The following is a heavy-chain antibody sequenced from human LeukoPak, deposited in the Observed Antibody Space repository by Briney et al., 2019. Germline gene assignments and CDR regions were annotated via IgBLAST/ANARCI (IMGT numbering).Heavy chain of an antibody. CDR2: IDNHGSST. V-gene: IGHV3-74*01. Sequence: PGGPLRLSCAASGCTFSVYWMHWVRQAPGKGLVWVSGIDNHGSSTYSADSVKGRFTISRDNAKNTLYLQMNSLRAEDTAVYYCTRDTHSCFDYWGQGTPVTVSS. CDR3: TRDTHSCFDY. J-gene: IGHJ4*02. CDR1: GCTFSVYW. D-gene: IGHD2-15*01.